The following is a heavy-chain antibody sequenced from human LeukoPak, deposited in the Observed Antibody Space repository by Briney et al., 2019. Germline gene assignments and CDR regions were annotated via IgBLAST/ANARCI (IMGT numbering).Heavy chain of an antibody. Sequence: GGSLRLSCAASGFTFSSYAMHWVRQAPGKGLEWVSTITDRSDKTYYTDSVKGLFVTSRDNSKDTLYLQMNSLRAEDTALYYCAKGGWLDDLGQGALVTVSS. V-gene: IGHV3-23*01. CDR2: ITDRSDKT. CDR1: GFTFSSYA. CDR3: AKGGWLDD. D-gene: IGHD6-19*01. J-gene: IGHJ4*02.